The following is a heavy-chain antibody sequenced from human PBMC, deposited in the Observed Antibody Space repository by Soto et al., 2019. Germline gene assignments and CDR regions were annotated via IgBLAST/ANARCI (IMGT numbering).Heavy chain of an antibody. J-gene: IGHJ6*02. CDR1: GFTFDDYG. CDR3: VIRRNTFWADGMDG. Sequence: GGSLRLSCAASGFTFDDYGMSWVRQAPGKGLEWVSGINWNGGSTGYADSVKGRFTISRDNAKNSLYLQMNSLRAEDTALYYCVIRRNTFWADGMDGWGQGNTVTVSS. CDR2: INWNGGST. D-gene: IGHD7-27*01. V-gene: IGHV3-20*04.